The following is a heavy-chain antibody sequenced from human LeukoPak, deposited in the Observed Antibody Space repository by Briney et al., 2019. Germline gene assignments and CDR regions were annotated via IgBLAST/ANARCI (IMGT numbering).Heavy chain of an antibody. V-gene: IGHV3-73*01. CDR3: TRFFPDYDVY. D-gene: IGHD3-22*01. CDR2: IRSKANSYAT. CDR1: GFTFSGSA. Sequence: PGGSLRLSCAASGFTFSGSAMHWVRRASGKGLEWVGRIRSKANSYATAYAASVKGRFTISRDDSKNTAYLQMNSLKTEDTAVYYCTRFFPDYDVYWGQGTLVTVSS. J-gene: IGHJ4*02.